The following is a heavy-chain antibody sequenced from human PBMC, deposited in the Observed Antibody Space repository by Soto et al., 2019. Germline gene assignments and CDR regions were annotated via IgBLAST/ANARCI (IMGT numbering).Heavy chain of an antibody. V-gene: IGHV3-30-3*01. Sequence: GGSLRLSCTASGFTFSSYAMHWVRQAPGKGLEWVAVISYDGSNKYYADSVKGRFTISRDNSKNTMYLQMNSLRVEDTAVYYCARPYSSGWYGDLDYWGQGTLVTVPQ. CDR1: GFTFSSYA. J-gene: IGHJ4*02. CDR2: ISYDGSNK. CDR3: ARPYSSGWYGDLDY. D-gene: IGHD6-19*01.